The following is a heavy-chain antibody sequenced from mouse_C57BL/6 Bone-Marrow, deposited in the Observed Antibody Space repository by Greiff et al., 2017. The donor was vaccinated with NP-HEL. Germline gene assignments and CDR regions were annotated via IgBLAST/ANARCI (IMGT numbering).Heavy chain of an antibody. Sequence: QVQLQQPGAELVKPGASVKLSCKASGYTFTSYWMHWVKQRPGQGLEWIGMIHPNSGSTNYNEKFKSKATLTVDKSSSTAYMQLSSLTSEDSAVYYCARRDDGYYLFADWGQGTLVTVSA. CDR3: ARRDDGYYLFAD. J-gene: IGHJ3*01. CDR2: IHPNSGST. D-gene: IGHD2-3*01. V-gene: IGHV1-64*01. CDR1: GYTFTSYW.